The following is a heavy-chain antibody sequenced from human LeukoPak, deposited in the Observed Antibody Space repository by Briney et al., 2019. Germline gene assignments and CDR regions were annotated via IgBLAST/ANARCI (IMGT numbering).Heavy chain of an antibody. J-gene: IGHJ4*02. V-gene: IGHV4-31*03. CDR3: ARAIVATKYFDY. CDR2: IYYSGSA. D-gene: IGHD5-12*01. CDR1: GGSISSGGYY. Sequence: PSETLSLTCTVSGGSISSGGYYWSWIRQHPGKGLEWIGYIYYSGSAYYSPSLKSRVTVSVDTSKNQFSLKLSSVTAADTAVYYCARAIVATKYFDYWGQGTLVTVSS.